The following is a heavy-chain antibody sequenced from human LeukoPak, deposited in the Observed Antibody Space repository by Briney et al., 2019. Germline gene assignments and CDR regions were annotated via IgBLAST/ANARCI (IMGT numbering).Heavy chain of an antibody. D-gene: IGHD6-13*01. CDR1: GFTFSSYA. Sequence: GGSLRLSCAASGFTFSSYAMSWVRQAPGKGLEWVSAISGSGGSTYYADSVKGRFTISRDNSKNTLYLQMNSLRAEDTAVYYCAKCRVTGYSSSWYYFDYWGQGTLVTVSS. CDR3: AKCRVTGYSSSWYYFDY. CDR2: ISGSGGST. J-gene: IGHJ4*02. V-gene: IGHV3-23*01.